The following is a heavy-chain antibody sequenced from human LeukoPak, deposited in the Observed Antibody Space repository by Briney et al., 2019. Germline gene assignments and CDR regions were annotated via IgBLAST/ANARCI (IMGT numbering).Heavy chain of an antibody. D-gene: IGHD6-13*01. Sequence: SETLSLTCAVYGGSFSGYYWSWIRQPPGKGLEWIGEINHSGSTNYNPSLKSRVTISVDTSKNQFSLKLSSVTAADTAVYYCARVGASSWSRYFDYWGQGTLVTVSS. J-gene: IGHJ4*02. CDR2: INHSGST. CDR1: GGSFSGYY. CDR3: ARVGASSWSRYFDY. V-gene: IGHV4-34*01.